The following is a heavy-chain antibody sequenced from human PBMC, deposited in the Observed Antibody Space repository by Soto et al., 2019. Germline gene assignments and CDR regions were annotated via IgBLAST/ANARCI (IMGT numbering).Heavy chain of an antibody. CDR3: ARGGVY. Sequence: GGSLRLSCEATGFTFSSHEMNWIRQTPGKRLEWIAKISGSGSTINYADSVRGRFTISRDNVQRTLHLQMDSLRVEDTGVYYCARGGVYWGRGTLVTVSS. CDR2: ISGSGSTI. V-gene: IGHV3-48*03. D-gene: IGHD2-8*01. J-gene: IGHJ1*01. CDR1: GFTFSSHE.